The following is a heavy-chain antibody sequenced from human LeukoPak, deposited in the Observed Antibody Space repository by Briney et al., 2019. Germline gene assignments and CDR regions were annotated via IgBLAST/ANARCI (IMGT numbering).Heavy chain of an antibody. CDR1: GFTFSSYW. J-gene: IGHJ6*03. Sequence: PGGSLRLSCAASGFTFSSYWMHWVRQAPGKGLEWVSSISSSSSYIYYADSVKGRFTIPRDNAKNSLYLQMNSLRAEDTAVYYCARSRSDIPYYMDVWGKGTTVTVSS. D-gene: IGHD2-15*01. CDR3: ARSRSDIPYYMDV. V-gene: IGHV3-21*01. CDR2: ISSSSSYI.